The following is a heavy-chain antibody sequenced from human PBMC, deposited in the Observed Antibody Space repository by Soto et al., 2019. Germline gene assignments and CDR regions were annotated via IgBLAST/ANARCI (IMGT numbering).Heavy chain of an antibody. Sequence: LRLSCAASGFTFSSYAMSWVRQAPGKGLEWVSAISGSGGSTYYADSVKGRFTISRDNSKNTLYLQMNSLRAEDTAVYYCAKDRTGYYDSSGYYPDAFDIWGQGTMVTVSS. CDR1: GFTFSSYA. CDR3: AKDRTGYYDSSGYYPDAFDI. J-gene: IGHJ3*02. V-gene: IGHV3-23*01. CDR2: ISGSGGST. D-gene: IGHD3-22*01.